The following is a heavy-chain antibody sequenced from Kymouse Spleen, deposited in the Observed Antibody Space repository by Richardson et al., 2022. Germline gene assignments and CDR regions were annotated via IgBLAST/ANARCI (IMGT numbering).Heavy chain of an antibody. CDR3: AKDEYYGSGSYSLYYYYYGMDV. D-gene: IGHD3-10*01. CDR1: GFTFDDYT. J-gene: IGHJ6*02. CDR2: ISWDGGST. V-gene: IGHV3-43*01. Sequence: EVQLVESGGVVVQPGGSLRLSCAASGFTFDDYTMHWVRQAPGKGLEWVSLISWDGGSTYYADSVKGRFTISRDNSKNSLYLQMNSLRTEDTALYYCAKDEYYGSGSYSLYYYYYGMDVWGQGTTVTVSS.